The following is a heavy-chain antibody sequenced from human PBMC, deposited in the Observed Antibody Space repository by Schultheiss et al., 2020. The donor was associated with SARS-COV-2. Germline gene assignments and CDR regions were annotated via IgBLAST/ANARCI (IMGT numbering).Heavy chain of an antibody. CDR3: TTDWGVVPAARLATKTHFDY. CDR2: IYSGGRI. V-gene: IGHV3-66*01. Sequence: GGSLRLSCAASAITVNSNFWGWVRHAPGKGLEWVSVIYSGGRIYYADSVKGRFAISRDDSKNTLYLQMNSLKTEDTAVYYCTTDWGVVPAARLATKTHFDYWGQGTLVTVSS. J-gene: IGHJ4*02. D-gene: IGHD2-2*01. CDR1: AITVNSNF.